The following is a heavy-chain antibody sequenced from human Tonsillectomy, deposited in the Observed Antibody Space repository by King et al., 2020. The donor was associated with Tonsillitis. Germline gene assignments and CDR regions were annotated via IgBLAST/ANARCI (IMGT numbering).Heavy chain of an antibody. Sequence: QLQESGPGLVKPSETLSLTCTVSGGSISTYYWNWIRQPPGKGLEWIGYIYYSGDANYNPSLESRVTISVDTSKNQISLKLSSVTAADTAVYYCAGRIGMTVWGSDNWLDPWGQGTLVTVSS. J-gene: IGHJ5*02. CDR1: GGSISTYY. CDR3: AGRIGMTVWGSDNWLDP. D-gene: IGHD3-16*01. CDR2: IYYSGDA. V-gene: IGHV4-59*01.